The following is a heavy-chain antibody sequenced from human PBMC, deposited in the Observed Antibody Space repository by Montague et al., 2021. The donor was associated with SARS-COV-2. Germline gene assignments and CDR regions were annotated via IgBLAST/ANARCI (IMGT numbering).Heavy chain of an antibody. CDR3: ARDVGILLAPPYNWFDP. D-gene: IGHD2/OR15-2a*01. CDR1: GGSISSYY. V-gene: IGHV4-4*07. CDR2: IYTSGST. Sequence: SETLSLTCSVSGGSISSYYWSWIRQPAGKGLEWIGRIYTSGSTNFNPSLKSRVTMSVDTSKNQFFLKLISVTAADTAVYYCARDVGILLAPPYNWFDPWGQGTLVTVSS. J-gene: IGHJ5*02.